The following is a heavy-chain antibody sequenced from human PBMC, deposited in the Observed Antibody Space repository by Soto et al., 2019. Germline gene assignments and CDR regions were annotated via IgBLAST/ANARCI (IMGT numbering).Heavy chain of an antibody. CDR3: ARRRITMIVVVFAAFDI. J-gene: IGHJ3*02. D-gene: IGHD3-22*01. CDR2: SYHSGNT. CDR1: GGSISSSYW. V-gene: IGHV4-4*02. Sequence: QVQLQESGPGLVKPSGTLSLTCAVSGGSISSSYWWSWVRQPPGKGLEWIGESYHSGNTNYNPSLKSRVTISVDKSKNQFSLKLSSVTAADPAVYDCARRRITMIVVVFAAFDIWGQGTMVTVSS.